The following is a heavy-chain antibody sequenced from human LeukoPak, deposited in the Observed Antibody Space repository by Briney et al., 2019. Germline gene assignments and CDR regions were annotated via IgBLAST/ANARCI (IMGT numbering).Heavy chain of an antibody. D-gene: IGHD1-26*01. J-gene: IGHJ4*02. Sequence: ASVKVSSKASGYTFTSYDINWVRQATGQGLEWMGWMNPNSGNTGYAQKFQGRVTMTRNTSISTAYMELSSLRSEDTAVYYCARGPLNSGRLSYYFDYWGQGTLVTVSS. CDR2: MNPNSGNT. CDR1: GYTFTSYD. V-gene: IGHV1-8*01. CDR3: ARGPLNSGRLSYYFDY.